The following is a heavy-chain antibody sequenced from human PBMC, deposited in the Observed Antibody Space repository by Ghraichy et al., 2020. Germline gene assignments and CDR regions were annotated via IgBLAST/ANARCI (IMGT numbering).Heavy chain of an antibody. V-gene: IGHV3-30*18. Sequence: GGSLRLSCAASGFTFSSYDMHWFRQAPGKGLEWVSIISYDGSTKYYADSVKGRFTISRDSPKNTLYLQINSLRPEDTAVYYCAKKGVPGTGGSYLDYWGQGTRVTVSS. J-gene: IGHJ4*02. D-gene: IGHD6-19*01. CDR3: AKKGVPGTGGSYLDY. CDR2: ISYDGSTK. CDR1: GFTFSSYD.